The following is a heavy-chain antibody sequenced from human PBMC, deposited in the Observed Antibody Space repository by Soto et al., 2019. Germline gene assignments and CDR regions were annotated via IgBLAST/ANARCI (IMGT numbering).Heavy chain of an antibody. CDR2: INPSGGST. J-gene: IGHJ6*02. V-gene: IGHV1-46*01. Sequence: ASVKFSCKASGYTFTSYYMHWVRQAPGQGLEWMGIINPSGGSTSYAQKFQGRVTMTRDTSTSTVYMELSSLRSEDTAVYYCARDEMATMHGVYYYYGMDVWGQGTTVTVSS. CDR1: GYTFTSYY. CDR3: ARDEMATMHGVYYYYGMDV. D-gene: IGHD5-12*01.